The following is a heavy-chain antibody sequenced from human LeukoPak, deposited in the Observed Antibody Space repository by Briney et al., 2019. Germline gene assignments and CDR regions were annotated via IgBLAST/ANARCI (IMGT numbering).Heavy chain of an antibody. D-gene: IGHD6-13*01. CDR3: ARGPAGTGAFDV. CDR2: TYYRSKWYN. Sequence: SQTLSLTCAISGDSVSSNSATWNWIRQSPSRGLEWLGRTYYRSKWYNEYAVSVKSPITINPDTSKNQFSLQLNSVTPEDTAVYYCARGPAGTGAFDVWGQGTMVTVSS. CDR1: GDSVSSNSAT. J-gene: IGHJ3*01. V-gene: IGHV6-1*01.